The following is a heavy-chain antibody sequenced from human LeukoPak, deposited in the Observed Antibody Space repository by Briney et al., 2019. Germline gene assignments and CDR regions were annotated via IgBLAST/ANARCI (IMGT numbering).Heavy chain of an antibody. Sequence: GGSLRLSCAASGFTFSSYTMSWVRQAPGKGLEWVSVISGYGGSTYYADSVKGRLTISRDNSRNTLYLQMKSLRAEDTAVYYCAKETYCSGGSCFSDYWGQGTLVTVSS. D-gene: IGHD2-15*01. CDR1: GFTFSSYT. V-gene: IGHV3-23*01. CDR3: AKETYCSGGSCFSDY. CDR2: ISGYGGST. J-gene: IGHJ4*02.